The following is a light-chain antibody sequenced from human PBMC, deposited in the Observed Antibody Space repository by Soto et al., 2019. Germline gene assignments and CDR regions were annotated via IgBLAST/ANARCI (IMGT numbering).Light chain of an antibody. CDR1: SSDIGGYNY. V-gene: IGLV2-14*01. J-gene: IGLJ1*01. CDR2: EVS. Sequence: QSALTQPASVSGSPGQSITISCAGTSSDIGGYNYVSWYQQHPGKAPKVMIYEVSNRPSGVSNRFSGSESGNTASLTISGLQAEDEADYYCSSYTSSSTLYVFGSGTKVTVL. CDR3: SSYTSSSTLYV.